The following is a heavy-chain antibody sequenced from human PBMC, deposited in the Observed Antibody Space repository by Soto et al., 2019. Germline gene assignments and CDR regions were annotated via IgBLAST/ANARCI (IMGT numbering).Heavy chain of an antibody. Sequence: EVQLVESGGGLVQPGGSLRLSCAASGFTFTGYWMSWVRQAPGKWLEWVANIKQDGSEKYYVDSVKGRFTISRDNARSSLDLQMNSLRAEDKAVYYCERVRLCGIPTCYAGPYYYMEAWGKGTTDTVS. J-gene: IGHJ6*03. CDR2: IKQDGSEK. D-gene: IGHD2-2*01. CDR3: ERVRLCGIPTCYAGPYYYMEA. CDR1: GFTFTGYW. V-gene: IGHV3-7*01.